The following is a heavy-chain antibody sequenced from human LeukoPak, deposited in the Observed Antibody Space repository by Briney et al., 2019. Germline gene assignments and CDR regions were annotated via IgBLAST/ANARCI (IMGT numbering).Heavy chain of an antibody. CDR3: GYGSGSYFPRYYFDY. CDR2: ISYTGADT. CDR1: GFTFSSYP. D-gene: IGHD3-10*01. V-gene: IGHV3-23*01. Sequence: PGGSLRLSCAVSGFTFSSYPMNWVRQAPGKGLEWVSAISYTGADTFYADSVKGRFTISRDNSKHTLYLQLDRLRVEDTAVYYCGYGSGSYFPRYYFDYWGQGALVIVSS. J-gene: IGHJ4*02.